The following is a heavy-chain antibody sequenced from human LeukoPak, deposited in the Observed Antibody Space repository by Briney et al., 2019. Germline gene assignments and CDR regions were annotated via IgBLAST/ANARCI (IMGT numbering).Heavy chain of an antibody. D-gene: IGHD6-13*01. CDR1: GFTFSSYT. CDR3: AREEAIGSSWHHTYYFDY. CDR2: ISSSSSYI. J-gene: IGHJ4*02. Sequence: GGSLRLSCAASGFTFSSYTMNWVRQAPGKGLKLVSSISSSSSYIYYADSVKGRFTISRDNAKNSLYLQMNSLRAEDTAVYYCAREEAIGSSWHHTYYFDYWGQGTLVTVSS. V-gene: IGHV3-21*01.